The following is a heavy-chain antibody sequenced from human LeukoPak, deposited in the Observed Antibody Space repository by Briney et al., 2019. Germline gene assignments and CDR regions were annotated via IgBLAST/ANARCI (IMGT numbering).Heavy chain of an antibody. J-gene: IGHJ4*02. V-gene: IGHV1-46*01. CDR3: ARAQGEYGGNSAGFDY. CDR1: GYTFTSYY. D-gene: IGHD4-23*01. CDR2: INPTGGST. Sequence: ASVKVSCKASGYTFTSYYMHWVRQAPGQGLEWMGLINPTGGSTGYAQKFQGRVTMTRDMSTSTDYMELSSLRSEDTAVYYCARAQGEYGGNSAGFDYWGQGTLVTVSS.